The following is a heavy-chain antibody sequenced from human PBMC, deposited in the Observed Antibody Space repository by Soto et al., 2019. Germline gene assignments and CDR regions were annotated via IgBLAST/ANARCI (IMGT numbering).Heavy chain of an antibody. V-gene: IGHV4-61*08. Sequence: SETLSLTCTVSGGSVSSGAYYWSWIRQPPGKGLDWIGYIYYSGNTNYNPSLKSRGIISVDTSKNLFALKLTSVTAADTAVYYCGTSPVDTSMIYRVDPWGPGTLVTLSS. CDR3: GTSPVDTSMIYRVDP. CDR1: GGSVSSGAYY. CDR2: IYYSGNT. J-gene: IGHJ5*02. D-gene: IGHD5-18*01.